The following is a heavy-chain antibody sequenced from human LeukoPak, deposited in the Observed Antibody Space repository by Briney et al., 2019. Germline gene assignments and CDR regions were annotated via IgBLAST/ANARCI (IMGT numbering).Heavy chain of an antibody. CDR2: ISYDGRTT. V-gene: IGHV3-30*18. CDR1: AFTLSSHS. D-gene: IGHD4-17*01. Sequence: PGGSLRLSCAGSAFTLSSHSMHWVRQAPGKGLVWVAAISYDGRTTYYADSVKGRFTISRDNSKNTLYLQMNSLRAEDTAVYYCSKKGQSEDYGKPDWGQGTLVTVSS. CDR3: SKKGQSEDYGKPD. J-gene: IGHJ4*02.